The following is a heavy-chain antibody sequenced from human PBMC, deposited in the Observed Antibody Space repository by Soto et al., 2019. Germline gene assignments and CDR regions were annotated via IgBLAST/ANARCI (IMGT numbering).Heavy chain of an antibody. CDR3: ARTGDDSGFSLDY. Sequence: LSLTCTVSGGSISSGAYYWGWIRQPPGETLEWIGSIYYSGNTYYNPSLKSRVVIFVDTSRNQFSLNMSSVTAADTALYYCARTGDDSGFSLDYWGQGTLVTVSS. CDR1: GGSISSGAYY. D-gene: IGHD3-22*01. J-gene: IGHJ4*02. V-gene: IGHV4-39*01. CDR2: IYYSGNT.